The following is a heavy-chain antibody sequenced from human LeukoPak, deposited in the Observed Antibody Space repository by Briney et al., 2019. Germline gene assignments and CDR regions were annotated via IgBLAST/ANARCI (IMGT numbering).Heavy chain of an antibody. CDR1: GFTVSSNY. CDR2: IYSGGST. J-gene: IGHJ4*02. CDR3: AKGFRGQWPPMDYFDY. Sequence: GGSLRLSCAASGFTVSSNYMSWVRQAPGKGLEWVSVIYSGGSTYYADSVKGRFTISRDNSKNTLYLHMNSLRAEDTAVYYCAKGFRGQWPPMDYFDYWGQGTLVTVSS. V-gene: IGHV3-53*01. D-gene: IGHD6-19*01.